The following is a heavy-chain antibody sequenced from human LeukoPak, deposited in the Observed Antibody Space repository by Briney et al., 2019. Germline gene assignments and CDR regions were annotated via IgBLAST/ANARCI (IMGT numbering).Heavy chain of an antibody. Sequence: GGSLRLSCAASGFTFDDYAMHWVRQAPGKGLEWVSLISGDGGSTYYADSVKGRFTISRDNSKNSLYLQMNSLRTEDTALYYCAKSVRDGYNCDEYYYYGMDVWGQGTTVTVSS. D-gene: IGHD5-24*01. CDR1: GFTFDDYA. V-gene: IGHV3-43*02. CDR3: AKSVRDGYNCDEYYYYGMDV. J-gene: IGHJ6*02. CDR2: ISGDGGST.